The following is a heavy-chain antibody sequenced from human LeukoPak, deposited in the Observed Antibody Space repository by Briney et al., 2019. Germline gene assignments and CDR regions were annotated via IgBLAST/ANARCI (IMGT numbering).Heavy chain of an antibody. Sequence: PGGSLRLSCAASGFTFDDYGMNWVRQAPGKGLEWVSGINWNGDSTGYADSVKGRFTISRDNSKNTLYLQMNSLRAEDTAVYYCAKDFYDSSGYKLDYWGQGTLVTVSS. CDR2: INWNGDST. CDR1: GFTFDDYG. D-gene: IGHD3-22*01. V-gene: IGHV3-20*04. CDR3: AKDFYDSSGYKLDY. J-gene: IGHJ4*02.